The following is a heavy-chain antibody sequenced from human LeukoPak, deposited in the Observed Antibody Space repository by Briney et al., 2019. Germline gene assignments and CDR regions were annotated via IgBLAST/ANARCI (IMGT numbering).Heavy chain of an antibody. CDR3: ARVGSSSWWERYYFDY. Sequence: SETLSLTCTVSGGSISSGGYYWSWIRQPPGKGLEWIGYIYHSGSTYYNPSLKSRVTISVDRSKNQFSLKLSSVTAADTAVYYCARVGSSSWWERYYFDYWGQGTLVTVSS. CDR2: IYHSGST. J-gene: IGHJ4*02. D-gene: IGHD6-13*01. CDR1: GGSISSGGYY. V-gene: IGHV4-30-2*01.